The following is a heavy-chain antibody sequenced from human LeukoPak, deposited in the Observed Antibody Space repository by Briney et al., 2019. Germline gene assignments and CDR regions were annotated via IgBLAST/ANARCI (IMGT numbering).Heavy chain of an antibody. D-gene: IGHD3-22*01. Sequence: GRSLRLSCAASGFAFSKYAMHWVRQAPGKGLEWVTIISDDGRSNYADSVEGRFTISRDNSKNTLYLQMNSLRGEDTAVYYCVKVGGSGYYPDIWGQGTMVTVSS. V-gene: IGHV3-30-3*02. CDR3: VKVGGSGYYPDI. CDR2: ISDDGRS. CDR1: GFAFSKYA. J-gene: IGHJ3*02.